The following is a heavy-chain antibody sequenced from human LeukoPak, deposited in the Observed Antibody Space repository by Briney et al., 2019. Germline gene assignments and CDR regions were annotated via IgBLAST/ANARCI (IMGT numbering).Heavy chain of an antibody. J-gene: IGHJ4*02. CDR2: INSDGTST. CDR3: ARVGYSNIWYVDY. CDR1: GFTFSSYW. D-gene: IGHD6-13*01. V-gene: IGHV3-74*01. Sequence: GSLRLSCAASGFTFSSYWMYWVRQAPGKGLVWVSRINSDGTSTTYADSVKGRFTISRDNAKNTLYLQMNSLRAEDTAVYYCARVGYSNIWYVDYWGQGTLVTVSS.